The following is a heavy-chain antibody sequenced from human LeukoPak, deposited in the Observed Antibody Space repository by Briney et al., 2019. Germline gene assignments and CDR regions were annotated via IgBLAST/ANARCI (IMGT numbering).Heavy chain of an antibody. J-gene: IGHJ4*02. V-gene: IGHV3-30-3*01. CDR3: ARSYDSSGQGAAFDY. CDR2: ISYDGSNK. CDR1: GFTFSSYA. Sequence: GRSLRLSCAASGFTFSSYAMHWVRQAPGKGLEWVAVISYDGSNKYYADSVKGRFTISRDNSKNTLYLQMNSLRAEDTAVYYCARSYDSSGQGAAFDYWGQGTLVTVSS. D-gene: IGHD3-22*01.